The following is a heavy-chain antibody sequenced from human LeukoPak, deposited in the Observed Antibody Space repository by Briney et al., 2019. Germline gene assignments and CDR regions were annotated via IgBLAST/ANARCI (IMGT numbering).Heavy chain of an antibody. V-gene: IGHV3-48*03. J-gene: IGHJ3*02. D-gene: IGHD3-22*01. CDR1: GFSFRSYE. CDR3: ARDRLSYYDSSDKNSFDI. Sequence: GGSLRLSCAASGFSFRSYEMKWVRQAPEKGLEWVSYISSTGSTIYYADSVKGRFTISRDNAKESLYLEMNTLRAEDTAVYYCARDRLSYYDSSDKNSFDIWGQGTMVTVSS. CDR2: ISSTGSTI.